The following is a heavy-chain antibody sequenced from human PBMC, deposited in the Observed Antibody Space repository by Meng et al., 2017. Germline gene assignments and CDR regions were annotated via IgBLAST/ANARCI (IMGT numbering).Heavy chain of an antibody. CDR1: GFTFSSYA. Sequence: GGSLRLSCAASGFTFSSYAMHWVRQAPGKGLEWVAVISYDGSNKYYADSVKGRSTISRDNSKNTLYLQMNSLRAEDTAVYYCARGDYGDYGWGQGTLVTVSS. V-gene: IGHV3-30*04. CDR3: ARGDYGDYG. J-gene: IGHJ4*02. CDR2: ISYDGSNK. D-gene: IGHD4-17*01.